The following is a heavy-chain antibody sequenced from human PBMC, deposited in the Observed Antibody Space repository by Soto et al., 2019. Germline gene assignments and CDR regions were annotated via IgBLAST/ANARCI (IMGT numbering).Heavy chain of an antibody. CDR2: IKQDGSEK. D-gene: IGHD4-17*01. V-gene: IGHV3-7*01. J-gene: IGHJ6*02. Sequence: PGGSLRLSCAASGFTFSSYWMSWVRQDPGKGLEWVANIKQDGSEKYYVDSVKGRFTISRDNAKNSLYLQMNSLRAEDTAVYYCARAITVTPGDYYYGMDVWGQGSTVTVSS. CDR1: GFTFSSYW. CDR3: ARAITVTPGDYYYGMDV.